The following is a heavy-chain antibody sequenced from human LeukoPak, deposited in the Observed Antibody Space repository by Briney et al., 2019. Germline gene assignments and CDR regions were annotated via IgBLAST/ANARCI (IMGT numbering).Heavy chain of an antibody. D-gene: IGHD3-16*01. V-gene: IGHV3-7*01. J-gene: IGHJ4*02. CDR1: GFTFSSSW. CDR2: IKEGGSAK. Sequence: AGGSLRLSCAASGFTFSSSWMSWLRQAPGKGLEWVADIKEGGSAKYYVDSVKGRFTISRDNAKNSLYLQMNSLRVEDTAVYYCARDPDHGAVDYWGQGTLVTVSS. CDR3: ARDPDHGAVDY.